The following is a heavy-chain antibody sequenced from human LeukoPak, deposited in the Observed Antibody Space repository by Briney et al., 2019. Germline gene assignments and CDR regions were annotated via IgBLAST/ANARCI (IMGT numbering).Heavy chain of an antibody. Sequence: GGSLRLSCAASGFTFSSYAMHWVRQAPGKGLLWVTVISYDGINKYYADSVKGRFTISRDNSKNTVYLQMNSLRAEDTAVYYCAKDLEAYYGSGSYSAGDAFDIWGQGTMVTVSS. CDR3: AKDLEAYYGSGSYSAGDAFDI. CDR1: GFTFSSYA. CDR2: ISYDGINK. J-gene: IGHJ3*02. D-gene: IGHD3-10*01. V-gene: IGHV3-30*01.